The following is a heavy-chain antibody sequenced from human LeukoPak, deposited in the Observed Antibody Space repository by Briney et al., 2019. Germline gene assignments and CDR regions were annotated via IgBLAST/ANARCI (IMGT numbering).Heavy chain of an antibody. D-gene: IGHD6-13*01. V-gene: IGHV3-21*01. Sequence: GGSLRLSCAASGFTFSSYSMNWVRQAPGKGLEWVSSISSSSSYIYYADSVKGRFTISRDNARNSLYLQMNSLRAEDTAVYYCARAGIAAAGTLEIDYWGQGTLVTVSS. CDR1: GFTFSSYS. CDR3: ARAGIAAAGTLEIDY. CDR2: ISSSSSYI. J-gene: IGHJ4*02.